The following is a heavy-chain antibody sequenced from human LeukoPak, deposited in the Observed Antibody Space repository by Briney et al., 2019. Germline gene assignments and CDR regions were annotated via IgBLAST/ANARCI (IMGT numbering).Heavy chain of an antibody. Sequence: SETLSLTCTVSGGSISSSSYYWGWIRQPPGEGLEWIGSIYYSGSTYYNPSLKSRVTISVDTSKNQFSLKLSSVTAADTAVYYCARLKGNTMIVVAEHYFDYWGQGTLVTVSS. V-gene: IGHV4-39*07. CDR3: ARLKGNTMIVVAEHYFDY. CDR1: GGSISSSSYY. CDR2: IYYSGST. D-gene: IGHD3-22*01. J-gene: IGHJ4*02.